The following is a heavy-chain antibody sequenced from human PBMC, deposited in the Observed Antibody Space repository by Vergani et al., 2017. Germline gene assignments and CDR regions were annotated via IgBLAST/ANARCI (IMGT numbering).Heavy chain of an antibody. J-gene: IGHJ6*03. CDR2: IYYSGST. Sequence: QLQLQESDPGLVQPSETLSLTCTVSGGSIRSTFYYWGWIRQPPGKGLEWIGTIYYSGSTYYNPSLKSRVTISVDTSKNQFSLKLNSVTAADTAVYYCARHKEQLVPGNYYYYYMDVWGKGNPGHRLL. CDR3: ARHKEQLVPGNYYYYYMDV. V-gene: IGHV4-39*01. CDR1: GGSIRSTFYY. D-gene: IGHD6-13*01.